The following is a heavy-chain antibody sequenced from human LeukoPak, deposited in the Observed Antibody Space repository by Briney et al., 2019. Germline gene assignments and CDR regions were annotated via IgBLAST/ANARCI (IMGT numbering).Heavy chain of an antibody. Sequence: PGGCLRLAWAASGFTVSIYAMSWVRQAPGSWLEWVSTLGVGARSTYYADSGEGRFTISRVTCKHTLYLPMNSLRAEDTAVSYCANETGDTYTYVPDPWGQGTLVTVSS. D-gene: IGHD2-2*02. CDR2: LGVGARST. CDR1: GFTVSIYA. CDR3: ANETGDTYTYVPDP. V-gene: IGHV3-23*01. J-gene: IGHJ5*02.